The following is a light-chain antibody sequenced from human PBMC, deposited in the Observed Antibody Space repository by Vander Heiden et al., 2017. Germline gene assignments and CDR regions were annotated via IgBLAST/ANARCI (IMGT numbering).Light chain of an antibody. V-gene: IGKV1-17*01. CDR3: LQHRAYPWA. Sequence: DIQMTQSPSSLSASVGDGVTITCRASQDIGDDLTWYQLKPGKAPKRLIYKTSRFSGSGSATEFTLTISSLQPEDFGTYYCLQHRAYPWAFGQGTKVEIK. J-gene: IGKJ1*01. CDR1: QDIGDD.